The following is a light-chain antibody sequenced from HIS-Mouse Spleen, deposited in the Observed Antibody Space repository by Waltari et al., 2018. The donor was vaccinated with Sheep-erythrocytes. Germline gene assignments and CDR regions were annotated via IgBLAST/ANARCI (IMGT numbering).Light chain of an antibody. CDR1: SSDVGRYNL. CDR3: CSYAGSSTPWV. J-gene: IGLJ3*02. Sequence: QSALTQPASVSGSPGQSITISCPGTSSDVGRYNLVSRYQQHPGKAPKLMIYEGSKRPSGVSNRFSGSKSGNTASLTISGLQAEGEADYYCCSYAGSSTPWVFGGGTKLTVL. V-gene: IGLV2-23*01. CDR2: EGS.